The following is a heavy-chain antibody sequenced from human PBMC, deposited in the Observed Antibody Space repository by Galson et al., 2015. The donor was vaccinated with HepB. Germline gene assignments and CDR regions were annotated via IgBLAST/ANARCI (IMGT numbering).Heavy chain of an antibody. D-gene: IGHD5-24*01. V-gene: IGHV3-64*02. J-gene: IGHJ4*02. CDR1: GFTFSSYA. CDR2: ISSDGGRT. CDR3: ARGRDGHNSLDY. Sequence: SLRLSCAASGFTFSSYAMQWVRQAPGKGLEYVSAISSDGGRTYYADAVKGRFTISRDNSKNTLNLQMGSLSVEDMAVYYCARGRDGHNSLDYWGQGTLVTVSS.